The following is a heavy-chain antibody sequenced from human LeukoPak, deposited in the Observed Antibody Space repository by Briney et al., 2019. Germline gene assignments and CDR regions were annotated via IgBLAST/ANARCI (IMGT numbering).Heavy chain of an antibody. CDR2: ISSSSSYI. Sequence: GGSLRLSCAASGFTFSSYSIIWVRHAPGEWLEWVSSISSSSSYIYYADSVKGRFTISRDNAKNSLYLQMNSLRAEDTAVYYCARGGVYYYGSRETDYWGQGTLVTVSS. J-gene: IGHJ4*02. V-gene: IGHV3-21*01. CDR3: ARGGVYYYGSRETDY. CDR1: GFTFSSYS. D-gene: IGHD3-10*01.